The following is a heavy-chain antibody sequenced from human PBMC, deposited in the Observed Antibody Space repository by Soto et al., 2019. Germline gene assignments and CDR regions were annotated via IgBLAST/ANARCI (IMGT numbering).Heavy chain of an antibody. V-gene: IGHV4-59*12. CDR2: IFYTGVT. CDR1: GGSISNFY. D-gene: IGHD2-21*02. Sequence: SETLSLTCTVSGGSISNFYWNWIRQPPGKGLEWIGHIFYTGVTNYNPSLKSRVTISVDTSKNQFSLQLSSVTAADTAVYFCAREDDGGDRDYYGLDVWGQGTTVTVSS. CDR3: AREDDGGDRDYYGLDV. J-gene: IGHJ6*02.